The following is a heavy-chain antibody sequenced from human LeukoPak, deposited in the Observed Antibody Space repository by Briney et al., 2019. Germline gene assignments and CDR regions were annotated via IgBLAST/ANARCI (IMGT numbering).Heavy chain of an antibody. D-gene: IGHD3-10*01. Sequence: ASVKVSCKASGYTFTSYYMHWVRQAPGQGLEWMGIINPSGGSTSCAQKFQGRVTMTRDTSTSTVYMELSSLRSKDTAVYYCAREQRDYYGSGSYYPAYYGMDVWGQGTTVTVSS. CDR2: INPSGGST. CDR1: GYTFTSYY. J-gene: IGHJ6*02. V-gene: IGHV1-46*01. CDR3: AREQRDYYGSGSYYPAYYGMDV.